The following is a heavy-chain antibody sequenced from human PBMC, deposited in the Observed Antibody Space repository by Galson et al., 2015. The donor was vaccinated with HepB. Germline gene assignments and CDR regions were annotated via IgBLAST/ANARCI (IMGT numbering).Heavy chain of an antibody. CDR1: GLPFSSYA. CDR2: IDGTGADT. J-gene: IGHJ4*02. D-gene: IGHD3-10*01. V-gene: IGHV3-23*01. Sequence: SLTLSCAASGLPFSSYAMTWVRQAPGKGLQWVSTIDGTGADTLYADSVKGRFTISRDNSKNTLYLQLNRLRAEDTAVYYCSQYVRRLDYWGQGTLVAVSS. CDR3: SQYVRRLDY.